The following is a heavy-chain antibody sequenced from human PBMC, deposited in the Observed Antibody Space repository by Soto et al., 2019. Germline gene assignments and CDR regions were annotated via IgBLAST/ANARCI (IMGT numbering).Heavy chain of an antibody. V-gene: IGHV4-30-4*01. D-gene: IGHD4-17*01. CDR3: ARELDYGGNFDY. CDR1: GCSISSYY. CDR2: IYYSGST. J-gene: IGHJ4*02. Sequence: KASETLSLTCTVSGCSISSYYWSWIRQPPGKGLEWIGYIYYSGSTYYNPSLKSRVTISVDTSKNQFSLKLSSVTAADTAVYYCARELDYGGNFDYWGQGTLVTVSS.